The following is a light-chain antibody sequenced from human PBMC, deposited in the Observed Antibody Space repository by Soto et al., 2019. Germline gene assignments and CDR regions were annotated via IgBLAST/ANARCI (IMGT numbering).Light chain of an antibody. CDR3: QQSYSTPV. V-gene: IGKV1-39*01. Sequence: DIQITHSPSSLSASVVYRVSITCLASQSISSYLNWYQQKPGKAPKLLIYAASSLQSGVPSRFSGSGSGTDFTLTISSLQPEDFATYYCQQSYSTPVFGGGTKVDIK. CDR2: AAS. CDR1: QSISSY. J-gene: IGKJ4*01.